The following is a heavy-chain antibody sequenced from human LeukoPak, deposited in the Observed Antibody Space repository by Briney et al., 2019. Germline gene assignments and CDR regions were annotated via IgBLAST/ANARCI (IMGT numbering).Heavy chain of an antibody. Sequence: GGSLGLSCAASGFTFSSYGMHWVRQAPGKGLEWVAVISYDGSNKYYADSVKGRFTISRDNSKNTLYLQMNSLRAEDTAVYYCAKDYYDSSGYTWPGDYWGQGTLVTVSS. CDR1: GFTFSSYG. J-gene: IGHJ4*02. V-gene: IGHV3-30*18. CDR2: ISYDGSNK. D-gene: IGHD3-22*01. CDR3: AKDYYDSSGYTWPGDY.